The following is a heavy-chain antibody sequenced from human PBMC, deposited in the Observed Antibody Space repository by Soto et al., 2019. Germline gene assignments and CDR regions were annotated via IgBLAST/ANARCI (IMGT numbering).Heavy chain of an antibody. CDR1: GFTFSSYS. CDR3: ARDRVATIVYYYYYGMDV. V-gene: IGHV3-21*01. J-gene: IGHJ6*02. Sequence: EVQLVESGGGLVKPGGSLRLSCAASGFTFSSYSMNWVRQAPGKGLEWVSSISSSSSYIYYADSVKGRFTISRDNAKNSLYLQMNSLRAEDTAVYYCARDRVATIVYYYYYGMDVWGQGTTVTVSS. CDR2: ISSSSSYI. D-gene: IGHD5-12*01.